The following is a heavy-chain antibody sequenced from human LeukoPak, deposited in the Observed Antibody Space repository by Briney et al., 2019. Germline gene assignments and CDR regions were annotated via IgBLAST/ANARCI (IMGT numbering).Heavy chain of an antibody. Sequence: SETLSLTCAVSGGSISSSNWWSWARQPPGKGLEWIGEIYHSGSTNYNPSLKSRVTISVDTSKNQFSLKLSSVTAADTAVYYCARGRGVLWFGELSPPGSPNENWFDPWGQGTLVTVSS. CDR1: GGSISSSNW. V-gene: IGHV4-4*02. CDR2: IYHSGST. J-gene: IGHJ5*02. D-gene: IGHD3-10*01. CDR3: ARGRGVLWFGELSPPGSPNENWFDP.